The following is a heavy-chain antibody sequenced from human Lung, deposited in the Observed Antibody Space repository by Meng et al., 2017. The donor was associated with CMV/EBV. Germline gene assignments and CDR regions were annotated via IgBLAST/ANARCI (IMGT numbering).Heavy chain of an antibody. J-gene: IGHJ6*02. CDR1: GFTFSRFS. CDR3: AKNYNPNPLYYGVDV. CDR2: ISYDGKDT. Sequence: GGSLRLXCEASGFTFSRFSLHWVRQAPGKGLEWVAVISYDGKDTHYADSVKGQFTISRDNYKSTLYLQMNSLRPEDTAVYYCAKNYNPNPLYYGVDVWGRGTXVTVSS. D-gene: IGHD1-1*01. V-gene: IGHV3-30-3*02.